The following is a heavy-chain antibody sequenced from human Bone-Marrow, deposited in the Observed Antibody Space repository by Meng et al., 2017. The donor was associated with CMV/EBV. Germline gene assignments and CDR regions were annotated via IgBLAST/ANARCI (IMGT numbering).Heavy chain of an antibody. CDR2: LRGSGDST. D-gene: IGHD2-2*01. J-gene: IGHJ6*02. CDR1: GFTFSNSA. V-gene: IGHV3-23*01. CDR3: ARDTKQEYCSSTSCYKDDGMDV. Sequence: GGSLRLSCAASGFTFSNSAMSWVRQAPGKGLEWVSLLRGSGDSTYYAGSVKGRFTISRDNSKNTLYLQMNSLRAEDTALYYCARDTKQEYCSSTSCYKDDGMDVWGQGTTVTVSS.